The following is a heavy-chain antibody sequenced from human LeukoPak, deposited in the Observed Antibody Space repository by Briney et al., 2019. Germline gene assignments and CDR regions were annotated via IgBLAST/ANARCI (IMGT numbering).Heavy chain of an antibody. CDR3: ARGIIVGAPYFDY. D-gene: IGHD1-26*01. CDR2: IYYSGST. J-gene: IGHJ4*02. CDR1: GGSISSYY. Sequence: SETLPLTCTVSGGSISSYYWSWIRQPPGKGLEWIGYIYYSGSTNYNPSLKSRVTISVDTSKNQFSLKLSSVTAADTAVYYCARGIIVGAPYFDYWGQGTLVTVSS. V-gene: IGHV4-59*01.